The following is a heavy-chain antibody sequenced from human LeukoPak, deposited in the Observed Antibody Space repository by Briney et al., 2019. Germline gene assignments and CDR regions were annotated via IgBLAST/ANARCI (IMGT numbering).Heavy chain of an antibody. V-gene: IGHV4-4*02. D-gene: IGHD1-1*01. CDR3: ARGSTGTEYYYYYYGMDV. Sequence: SGTLSLTCAVSGGSISSSNWWSWVRQPPGKGLEWIGEIYHSGSTNYNPPLKSRVTISVDKSKNQFSLKLSSVTAADTAVYYCARGSTGTEYYYYYYGMDVWGKGTTVTVSS. CDR1: GGSISSSNW. CDR2: IYHSGST. J-gene: IGHJ6*04.